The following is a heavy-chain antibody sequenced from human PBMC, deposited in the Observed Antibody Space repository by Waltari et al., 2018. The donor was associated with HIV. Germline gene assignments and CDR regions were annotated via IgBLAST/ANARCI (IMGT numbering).Heavy chain of an antibody. CDR2: IRSKTDGETT. CDR3: TTQRSCSGSYSNIFSGSFDL. V-gene: IGHV3-15*01. Sequence: EVLLVESGGCLVTPGGSLSICGAAPGVTFSQALLSWYRQAPGKGLEWVGSIRSKTDGETTDYAAPVKGRFTISRDDSKNTLYLQMDSLKTEDTAVYYCTTQRSCSGSYSNIFSGSFDLWGRGTLVTVSS. CDR1: GVTFSQAL. J-gene: IGHJ2*01. D-gene: IGHD3-10*02.